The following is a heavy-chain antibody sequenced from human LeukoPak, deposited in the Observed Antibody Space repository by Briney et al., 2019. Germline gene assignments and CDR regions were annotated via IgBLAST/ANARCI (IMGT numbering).Heavy chain of an antibody. CDR1: GGSFSGYY. CDR2: INHSGST. J-gene: IGHJ2*01. CDR3: ARGNIAVAGTFDY. Sequence: SETLSLTCAIYGGSFSGYYWSWIRQPPGKGLEWIGEINHSGSTNYNPSLKSRVTISVDTSKNQFSLKLSSVTAADTAVYYCARGNIAVAGTFDYWGRGTLVTVSS. V-gene: IGHV4-34*01. D-gene: IGHD6-19*01.